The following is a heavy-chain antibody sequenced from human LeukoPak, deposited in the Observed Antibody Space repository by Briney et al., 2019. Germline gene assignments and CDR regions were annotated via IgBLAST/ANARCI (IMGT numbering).Heavy chain of an antibody. CDR3: AKLQNDYCSSTSCYSWIDY. Sequence: HPGGSLRLSCAASGFTFSSYGMHWVRQAPGKGLEWVAFIRYDGSNKYYADSVKGRFTISRDNSKNTLYLQMNSLRAEDTAVYYCAKLQNDYCSSTSCYSWIDYWGQGTLVTVSS. CDR2: IRYDGSNK. CDR1: GFTFSSYG. J-gene: IGHJ4*02. V-gene: IGHV3-30*02. D-gene: IGHD2-2*01.